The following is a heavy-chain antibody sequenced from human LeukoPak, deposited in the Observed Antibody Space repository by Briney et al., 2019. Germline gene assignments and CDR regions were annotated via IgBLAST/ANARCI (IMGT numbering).Heavy chain of an antibody. D-gene: IGHD3-9*01. J-gene: IGHJ4*02. Sequence: SETLSLTCTVSGGSISSYYWGWIRQPPGKGLEWIGYIYYSGSTNYNPSLKSRVTISVDTSKNQFSLKLSSVTAADTAVYYCAREYYDILTGYCLPYFDYWGQGTLVTVSS. CDR1: GGSISSYY. V-gene: IGHV4-59*01. CDR3: AREYYDILTGYCLPYFDY. CDR2: IYYSGST.